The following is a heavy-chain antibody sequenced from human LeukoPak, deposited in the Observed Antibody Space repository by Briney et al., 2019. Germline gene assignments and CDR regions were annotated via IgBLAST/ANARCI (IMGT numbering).Heavy chain of an antibody. J-gene: IGHJ4*02. CDR3: AKPYYGSGSYYGFNYYAFDY. D-gene: IGHD3-10*01. CDR2: ISSSSYI. Sequence: GGSLRLSCAASGFTFSSYSMNWVRQAPGKGLEWVSSISSSSYIYYADSVKGRFTISRDNAKNSLYLQMNSLRAEDTAVYYCAKPYYGSGSYYGFNYYAFDYWGQGTLVTVSS. V-gene: IGHV3-21*01. CDR1: GFTFSSYS.